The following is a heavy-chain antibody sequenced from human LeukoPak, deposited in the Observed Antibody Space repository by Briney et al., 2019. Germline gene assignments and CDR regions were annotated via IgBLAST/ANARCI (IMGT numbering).Heavy chain of an antibody. CDR3: ARGNYYGSEFDP. Sequence: GGSLRLSCAASGFTFSSYGMSWVRQAPGKGLEWVSAISGSGGSTYYADSVKGRFTISRDNSKNTLYLQMNSLRAEDTAVYYCARGNYYGSEFDPWGQGTLVTVSS. J-gene: IGHJ5*02. V-gene: IGHV3-23*01. CDR2: ISGSGGST. D-gene: IGHD3-10*01. CDR1: GFTFSSYG.